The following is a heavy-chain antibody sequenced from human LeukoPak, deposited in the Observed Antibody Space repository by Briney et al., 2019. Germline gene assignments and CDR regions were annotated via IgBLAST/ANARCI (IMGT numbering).Heavy chain of an antibody. CDR3: TRLGGGSPNIVVVPGTSKLKWFDP. J-gene: IGHJ5*02. D-gene: IGHD2-2*01. CDR2: IKTKTNNYAI. CDR1: GFTFSGST. V-gene: IGHV3-73*01. Sequence: PGGSLRLSCATSGFTFSGSTIQWVRQASGKGLEWLGQIKTKTNNYAIVYVASLQGRFTISRDDSKDTAFLQMNSLKTDDTAVYYCTRLGGGSPNIVVVPGTSKLKWFDPWGQGTLVTVSS.